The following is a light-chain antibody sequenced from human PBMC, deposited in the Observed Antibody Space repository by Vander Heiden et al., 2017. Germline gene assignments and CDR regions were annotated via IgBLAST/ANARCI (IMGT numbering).Light chain of an antibody. CDR3: QQFGDSPQGHLFT. J-gene: IGKJ3*01. V-gene: IGKV3-20*01. CDR2: GAS. Sequence: EILLTQSPGTLSLSPGDRATLSCRASQSGSSSYLAWYNKRTGQPPRRLIYGASSRATGIPDRFSGSGYGKDFNLTISRLEPEEWAVYYCQQFGDSPQGHLFTFGPGTKVDIK. CDR1: QSGSSSY.